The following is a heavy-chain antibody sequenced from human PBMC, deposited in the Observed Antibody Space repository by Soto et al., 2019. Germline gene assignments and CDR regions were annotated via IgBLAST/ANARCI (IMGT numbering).Heavy chain of an antibody. D-gene: IGHD3-22*01. Sequence: QVQLVQSGAEVKKPGASVKVSCKASGYTFTSYGISWVRQAPGQGLEWMGWISAYNGNTNYAQKLHGRVTMTTDTSTSTAYMELRSLRSDDTAVYYCARDPPADSSGCDAFDIWGQGTMVTVSS. J-gene: IGHJ3*02. CDR3: ARDPPADSSGCDAFDI. CDR2: ISAYNGNT. CDR1: GYTFTSYG. V-gene: IGHV1-18*01.